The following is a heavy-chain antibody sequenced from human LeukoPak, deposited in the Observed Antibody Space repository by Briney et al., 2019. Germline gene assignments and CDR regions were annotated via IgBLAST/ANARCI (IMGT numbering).Heavy chain of an antibody. CDR3: AKALGSGWSPSGPDY. CDR1: ALTLTIHP. Sequence: PGGSLILPCAPPALTLTIHPRLGVRQAPQKAQQGGSLIWYEGSSKNYADSVKGRFTISRDFSKNMLYLQMDSLRVEDTAVYYCAKALGSGWSPSGPDYWGQGTLVTVSS. D-gene: IGHD6-19*01. V-gene: IGHV3-33*06. J-gene: IGHJ4*02. CDR2: IWYEGSSK.